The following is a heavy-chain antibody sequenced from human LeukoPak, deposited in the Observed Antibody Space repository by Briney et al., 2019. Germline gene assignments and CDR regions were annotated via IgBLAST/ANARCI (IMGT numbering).Heavy chain of an antibody. V-gene: IGHV1-18*01. CDR2: ISGYNTNP. J-gene: IGHJ4*02. CDR1: GYTFTSYG. Sequence: ASVRVSCKTSGYTFTSYGFSWLRLVPGQGLEWLGWISGYNTNPNYARKFRDRVTMITDISARTVYMELRSLRSDDTAVYYCARDNGHKGVDYWGQGTLITVSS. D-gene: IGHD2-8*01. CDR3: ARDNGHKGVDY.